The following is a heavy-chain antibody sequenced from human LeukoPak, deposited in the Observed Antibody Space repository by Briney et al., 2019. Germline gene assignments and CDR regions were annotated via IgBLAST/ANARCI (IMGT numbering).Heavy chain of an antibody. V-gene: IGHV4-31*03. CDR1: GGSISSGGYY. D-gene: IGHD1-26*01. CDR2: IYYSGST. J-gene: IGHJ5*02. CDR3: ARAPLELLSEGWFDP. Sequence: SQTLSLTCTVSGGSISSGGYYWSWIRQHPGKGLEWIGYIYYSGSTYYNPSLKSRVTISVDTSKNQFSLKLSSVTAADTAVYYCARAPLELLSEGWFDPWGQGTLVTVSS.